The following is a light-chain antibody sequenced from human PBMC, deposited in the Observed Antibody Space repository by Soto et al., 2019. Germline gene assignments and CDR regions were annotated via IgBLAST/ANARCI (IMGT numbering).Light chain of an antibody. CDR1: QSISSW. Sequence: DIQMTQSPSTLSASVGDRVTITCRASQSISSWLAWYQQKPGRAPKLLIYKASSLETGVPSRFSGSGSGTEFTLIISSLQPDDAASYYSQQYGSSSTWTFGQGTKVEIK. V-gene: IGKV1-5*03. CDR2: KAS. J-gene: IGKJ1*01. CDR3: QQYGSSSTWT.